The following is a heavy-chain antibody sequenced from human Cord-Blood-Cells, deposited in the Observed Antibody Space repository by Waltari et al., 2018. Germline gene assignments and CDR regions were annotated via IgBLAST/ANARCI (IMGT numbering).Heavy chain of an antibody. D-gene: IGHD6-6*01. Sequence: QVQLQQWGAGLLKPSETPSLTCAVYGGSFSGYYWSWIRQPPGKGLEWIGEINHSGSTNYNPSLKSRVTISVDTSKNQFSLKLSSVTAADTAVYYCARVCFEYSSSLCDPWGQGTLVTVSS. CDR1: GGSFSGYY. CDR2: INHSGST. J-gene: IGHJ5*02. V-gene: IGHV4-34*01. CDR3: ARVCFEYSSSLCDP.